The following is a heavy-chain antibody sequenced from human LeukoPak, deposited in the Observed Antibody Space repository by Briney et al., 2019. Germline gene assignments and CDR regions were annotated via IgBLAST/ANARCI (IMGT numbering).Heavy chain of an antibody. D-gene: IGHD2-21*01. CDR1: GYTFTAYY. J-gene: IGHJ5*02. V-gene: IGHV1-2*02. Sequence: ASVKVSCKASGYTFTAYYIHWVRQAPGQGLEWMGWVIPDSGATKYAQKFQGRITMTRDTSISTAYMELSSLTSDDAAVYYCARACGGTSCHLNAWGQRTLLTVYS. CDR2: VIPDSGAT. CDR3: ARACGGTSCHLNA.